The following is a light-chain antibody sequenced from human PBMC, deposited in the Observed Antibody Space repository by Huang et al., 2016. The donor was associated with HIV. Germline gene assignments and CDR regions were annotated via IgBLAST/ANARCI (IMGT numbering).Light chain of an antibody. J-gene: IGKJ1*01. V-gene: IGKV3-15*01. CDR2: GAA. Sequence: EIVMTQSPATLSVSPGERATLSCRASQSVSTNLAWYQQKPGQSPRLLIHGAATRATGIPARFSGSGYGTEFTLTITSLQSEDFAVYYCQQYNKWPPWTFGQGTKVEIK. CDR1: QSVSTN. CDR3: QQYNKWPPWT.